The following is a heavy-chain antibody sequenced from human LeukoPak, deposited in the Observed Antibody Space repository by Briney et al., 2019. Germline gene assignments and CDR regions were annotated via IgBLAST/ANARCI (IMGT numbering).Heavy chain of an antibody. CDR2: INPNSGGT. V-gene: IGHV1-2*02. J-gene: IGHJ4*02. D-gene: IGHD5-24*01. CDR3: AREAEMATTGGPDY. Sequence: GASVKVSCKASGCTFTGYYMHWVRQAPGQGLEWMGWINPNSGGTNYAQKFQGRVTMTRDTSISTAYMELSRLRSDDTAVYYCAREAEMATTGGPDYWGQGTLVTVSS. CDR1: GCTFTGYY.